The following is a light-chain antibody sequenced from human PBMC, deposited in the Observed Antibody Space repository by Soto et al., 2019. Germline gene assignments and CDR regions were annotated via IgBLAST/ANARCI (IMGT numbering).Light chain of an antibody. CDR2: DAS. V-gene: IGKV3-11*01. J-gene: IGKJ4*01. CDR3: QQRHDWPLT. Sequence: EIVLTHSPATLPLSPGERAILSCRASQRVSFYLAWYQQKPGQAPRLLIYDASNRAAGIPARFSGSGSGTDFTLTISTLEPEDCAVYYCQQRHDWPLTFGGGTKVEIK. CDR1: QRVSFY.